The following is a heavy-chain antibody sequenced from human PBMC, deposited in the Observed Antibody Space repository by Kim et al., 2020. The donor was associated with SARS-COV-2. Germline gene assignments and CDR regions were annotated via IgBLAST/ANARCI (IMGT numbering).Heavy chain of an antibody. D-gene: IGHD1-26*01. CDR2: ST. J-gene: IGHJ4*02. Sequence: STYYADSVKGRFTISRDNSKNTLYLQMNSRRAEDTAVYYCARDGAGALDYWGQGTLVTVSS. CDR3: ARDGAGALDY. V-gene: IGHV3-53*01.